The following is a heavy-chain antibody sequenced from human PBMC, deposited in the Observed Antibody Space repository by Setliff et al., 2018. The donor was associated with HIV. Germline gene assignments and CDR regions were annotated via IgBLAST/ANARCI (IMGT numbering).Heavy chain of an antibody. CDR3: AKDPNSSWHVGFYNYGMDV. J-gene: IGHJ6*02. V-gene: IGHV3-30*18. Sequence: GGSLRLSCAASGFTFSTHGMHWVRQAPGKGLEWVAIISYDGTSKHYADSVKGRFTISRDYSRNTLYLQMSSLRAEDSAVYYCAKDPNSSWHVGFYNYGMDVWGQGTTVTVSS. CDR2: ISYDGTSK. CDR1: GFTFSTHG. D-gene: IGHD6-13*01.